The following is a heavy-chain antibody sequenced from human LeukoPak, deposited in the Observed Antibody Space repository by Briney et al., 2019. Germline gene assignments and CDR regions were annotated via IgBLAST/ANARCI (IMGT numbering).Heavy chain of an antibody. J-gene: IGHJ4*02. V-gene: IGHV3-30*04. CDR3: VIDHSTGGSGWYYNS. CDR2: ISYDGSSI. D-gene: IGHD6-19*01. Sequence: GGSLRLTCAASGFTFSNYAMHWVRQAQGTGLEWVALISYDGSSIRYADSVRGRFTISRDNSKNTLYLEVSSLRADDTAVYYCVIDHSTGGSGWYYNSWGQGTLLTVSS. CDR1: GFTFSNYA.